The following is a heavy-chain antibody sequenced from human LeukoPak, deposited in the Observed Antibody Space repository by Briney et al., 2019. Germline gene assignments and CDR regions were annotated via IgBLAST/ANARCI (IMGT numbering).Heavy chain of an antibody. CDR1: GGTFSSYA. Sequence: SVKVSCKASGGTFSSYAIGWVRQAPGQGLEWMGGIIPIFGTANYAQKFQGRVTITADKSTSTAYMELSSLRSEDTAVYYCARGFYYYGSGSYFDYWGQGTLVTVSS. J-gene: IGHJ4*02. D-gene: IGHD3-10*01. V-gene: IGHV1-69*06. CDR2: IIPIFGTA. CDR3: ARGFYYYGSGSYFDY.